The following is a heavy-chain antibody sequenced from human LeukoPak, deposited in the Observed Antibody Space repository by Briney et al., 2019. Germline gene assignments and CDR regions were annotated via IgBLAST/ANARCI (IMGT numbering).Heavy chain of an antibody. CDR2: IYYSGST. Sequence: SQTLSLTCTVSGGSISSGGYYWSWIRQHPGKGLEWIGYIYYSGSTYYNPSLKSRVTISVDTSKNQFSLKLSSVTAADTAVYYCATVNTCGGDRQYFQHWGQGTLATVSS. CDR3: ATVNTCGGDRQYFQH. J-gene: IGHJ1*01. V-gene: IGHV4-31*03. CDR1: GGSISSGGYY. D-gene: IGHD2-21*02.